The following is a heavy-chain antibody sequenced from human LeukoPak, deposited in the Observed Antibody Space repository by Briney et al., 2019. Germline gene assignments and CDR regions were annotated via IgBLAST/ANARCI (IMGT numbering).Heavy chain of an antibody. CDR1: GGSFSGYY. J-gene: IGHJ5*02. CDR2: INHSGST. D-gene: IGHD1-26*01. CDR3: AGVSGAPTTLYNWFDP. Sequence: SETLSLTCAVYGGSFSGYYWSWIRQPPGKGLEWIGEINHSGSTNYNPSLKSRVTISVDTSKNQFSLKLSSVTAADTAVYHCAGVSGAPTTLYNWFDPWGQGTLVTVSS. V-gene: IGHV4-34*01.